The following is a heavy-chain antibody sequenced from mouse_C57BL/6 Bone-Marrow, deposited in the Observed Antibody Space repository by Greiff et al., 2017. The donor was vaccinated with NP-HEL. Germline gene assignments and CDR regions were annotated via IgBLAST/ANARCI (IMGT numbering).Heavy chain of an antibody. CDR3: ARELLRSFWYVDV. D-gene: IGHD1-1*01. J-gene: IGHJ1*03. CDR2: INPNNGGT. Sequence: EVKLMESGPELVKPGASVKIPCKASGYTFTDYNMDWVKQSHGKSLEWIGDINPNNGGTIYNQKFKGKATLTVDKSSSTAYMELRSLTSEDTAVYYCARELLRSFWYVDVWGTGTTVTVSS. CDR1: GYTFTDYN. V-gene: IGHV1-18*01.